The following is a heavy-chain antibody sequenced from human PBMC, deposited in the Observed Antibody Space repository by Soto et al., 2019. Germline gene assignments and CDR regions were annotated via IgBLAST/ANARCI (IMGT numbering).Heavy chain of an antibody. D-gene: IGHD3-3*01. CDR1: GFIFSDYA. CDR3: ARDEITILGRYYYGMGV. V-gene: IGHV3-23*01. CDR2: MGGANGDT. J-gene: IGHJ6*02. Sequence: EVQMLESGGGLVQPGGSLRLSCAASGFIFSDYAMSWVRQAPGKGLEWVAGMGGANGDTYYAESVRGRFAISRDNAKNSLYLQMNSLRDEDTAVYYCARDEITILGRYYYGMGVWGQGTTVTVSS.